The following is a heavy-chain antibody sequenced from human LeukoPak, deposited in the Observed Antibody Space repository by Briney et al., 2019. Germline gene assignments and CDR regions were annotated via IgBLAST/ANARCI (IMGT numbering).Heavy chain of an antibody. J-gene: IGHJ4*02. D-gene: IGHD5-18*01. CDR1: GYTFTGYT. CDR2: INPNSGGT. Sequence: GASGKVSCKASGYTFTGYTMHWVRQAPGQGLEWMGWINPNSGGTNYAQKFQGRVTMTRDTSISTAYMELSSLTSDDAAVFYCARGRSGAYDYGFYFDFWGQGALVTVSP. CDR3: ARGRSGAYDYGFYFDF. V-gene: IGHV1-2*02.